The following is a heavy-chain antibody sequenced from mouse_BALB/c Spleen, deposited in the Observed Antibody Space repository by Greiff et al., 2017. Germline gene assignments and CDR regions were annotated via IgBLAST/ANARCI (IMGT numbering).Heavy chain of an antibody. CDR3: ARRDRYDGGAMDY. J-gene: IGHJ4*01. V-gene: IGHV5-17*02. CDR1: GFTFSSFG. CDR2: ISSGSSTI. Sequence: DVKLVESGGGLVQPGGSRKLSCAASGFTFSSFGMHWVRQAPEKGLEWVAYISSGSSTIYYADTVKGRFTISRDNPKNTLFLQMTSLRSEDTAMYYCARRDRYDGGAMDYWGQGTSVTVSS. D-gene: IGHD2-14*01.